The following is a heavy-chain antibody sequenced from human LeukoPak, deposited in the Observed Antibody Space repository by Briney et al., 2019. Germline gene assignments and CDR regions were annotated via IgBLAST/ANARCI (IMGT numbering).Heavy chain of an antibody. CDR3: ARGGCSGGSCYFDY. D-gene: IGHD2-15*01. CDR2: IKQDGSEK. CDR1: GFTFSSYW. J-gene: IGHJ4*02. Sequence: PGGSLRLSCAASGFTFSSYWMSWVRQAPGKGLEWVANIKQDGSEKYYVDSVKGRFTISRDNAKNSLYLQMNSLRAEDTAVYYCARGGCSGGSCYFDYWGQGTLVTVSS. V-gene: IGHV3-7*01.